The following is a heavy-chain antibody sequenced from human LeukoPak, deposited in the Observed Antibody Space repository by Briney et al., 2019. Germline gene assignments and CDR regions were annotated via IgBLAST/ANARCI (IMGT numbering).Heavy chain of an antibody. V-gene: IGHV1-24*01. CDR3: ATGEVGATAHFDY. Sequence: ASVKVSRKFSVYTLTVVSMHWVRQPPGKGLECMGGFDPEDGETIYAQTFQGRVTMTEDTSTDTAYMELSSLRSEDTAVYYCATGEVGATAHFDYWGQGTLVTVSS. J-gene: IGHJ4*02. D-gene: IGHD1-26*01. CDR2: FDPEDGET. CDR1: VYTLTVVS.